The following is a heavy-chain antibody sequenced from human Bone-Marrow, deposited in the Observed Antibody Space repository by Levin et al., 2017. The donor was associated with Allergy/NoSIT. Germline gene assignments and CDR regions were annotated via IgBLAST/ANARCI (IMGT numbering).Heavy chain of an antibody. D-gene: IGHD6-19*01. CDR2: IYHSGST. J-gene: IGHJ6*02. V-gene: IGHV4-4*02. CDR1: GGSISSSNW. Sequence: SETLSLTCAVSGGSISSSNWWSWVRQPPGKGLEWIGEIYHSGSTNYNPSLKSRVTISVDKSKNQFSLKLSSVTAADTAVYYWARDKAVAKDGDYYYYGMDVWGQGTTVTVSS. CDR3: ARDKAVAKDGDYYYYGMDV.